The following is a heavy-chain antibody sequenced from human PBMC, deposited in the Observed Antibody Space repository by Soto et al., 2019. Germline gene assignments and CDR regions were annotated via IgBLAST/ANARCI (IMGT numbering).Heavy chain of an antibody. CDR1: GYTFTSYD. Sequence: QVQLVQSGAEVKKPGASVKVSCKASGYTFTSYDSNWVRQATGQGLEWMGWMNPNSGNTGYAQKFQGRVTMTRNTSISTAYMELSSLRSEDTAVYYCARATWDYRSYYYGMDVWGQGTTVTVSS. J-gene: IGHJ6*02. CDR3: ARATWDYRSYYYGMDV. V-gene: IGHV1-8*01. D-gene: IGHD1-7*01. CDR2: MNPNSGNT.